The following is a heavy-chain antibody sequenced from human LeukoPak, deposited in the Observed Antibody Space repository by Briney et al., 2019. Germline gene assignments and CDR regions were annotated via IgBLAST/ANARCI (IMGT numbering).Heavy chain of an antibody. CDR3: ARHSKNPDSSGYYYRSFDP. CDR1: GGSFSGYY. Sequence: SETLSLTCAVYGGSFSGYYWSWIRQPPGKGLEWIGEINHSGSTNYNPSLKSRVTISVDTSKNQFSLKLGSVTAADTAAYYCARHSKNPDSSGYYYRSFDPWGQGTLVTVSS. CDR2: INHSGST. J-gene: IGHJ5*02. V-gene: IGHV4-34*01. D-gene: IGHD3-22*01.